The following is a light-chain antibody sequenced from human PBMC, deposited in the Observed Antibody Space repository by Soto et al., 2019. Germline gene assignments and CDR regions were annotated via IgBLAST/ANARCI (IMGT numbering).Light chain of an antibody. CDR2: KDT. J-gene: IGLJ3*02. V-gene: IGLV3-25*02. CDR1: ALPKQF. Sequence: SYELTQPPSMSVSPEQTARITCSGDALPKQFAYWYQQKTAQAPLLVIYKDTERPSGIPERFTGSNSGTTVTLTISGVHGEDEADYYCLSPDISGNSWVFGGGTKLTVL. CDR3: LSPDISGNSWV.